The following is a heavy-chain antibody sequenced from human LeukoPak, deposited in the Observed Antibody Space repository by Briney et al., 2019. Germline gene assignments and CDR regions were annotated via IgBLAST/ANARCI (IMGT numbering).Heavy chain of an antibody. D-gene: IGHD1-7*01. Sequence: GGSLRLSCAASGFTFNTLAMSWVRQAPGKGLEWVSYISSSGSTIYYADSVKGRFTISRDNAKNSLYLQMNSLRAEDTAVYYCARGTDWNYDYFDYWGQGTLVTVSS. J-gene: IGHJ4*02. V-gene: IGHV3-11*01. CDR3: ARGTDWNYDYFDY. CDR1: GFTFNTLA. CDR2: ISSSGSTI.